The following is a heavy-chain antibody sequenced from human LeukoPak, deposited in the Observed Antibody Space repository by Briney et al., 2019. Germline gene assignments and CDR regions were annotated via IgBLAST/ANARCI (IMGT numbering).Heavy chain of an antibody. J-gene: IGHJ4*02. CDR3: ARSPNFDGDY. CDR2: INHSGST. CDR1: GGSFSTYC. D-gene: IGHD3-9*01. Sequence: SETLSLTCAVYGGSFSTYCWSWIRQPPGKGLEWIGEINHSGSTNYNPSLKSRVTISADTSKNQFSLKLSSVTAADTAVYFCARSPNFDGDYWGQGTLVTVSS. V-gene: IGHV4-34*01.